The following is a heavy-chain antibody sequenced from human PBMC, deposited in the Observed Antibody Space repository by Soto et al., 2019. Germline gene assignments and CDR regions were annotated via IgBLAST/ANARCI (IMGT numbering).Heavy chain of an antibody. CDR1: GFTFNNYG. Sequence: QVQLVESGGGVVQPGRSLRLSCAASGFTFNNYGMHWVRQAPGKGLEWVATISNDGSDKYYADTVKGRLTISRDNSKNPVYLQMNSLRAAETAVYYCAKDQGIAASHGIDWGQGTMVTVSS. J-gene: IGHJ3*01. CDR3: AKDQGIAASHGID. D-gene: IGHD6-13*01. CDR2: ISNDGSDK. V-gene: IGHV3-30*18.